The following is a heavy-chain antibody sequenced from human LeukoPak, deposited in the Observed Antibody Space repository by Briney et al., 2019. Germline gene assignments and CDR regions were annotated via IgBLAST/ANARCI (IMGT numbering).Heavy chain of an antibody. D-gene: IGHD3-9*01. Sequence: GGSLRLSCAASGFTFSSYSMNWVRQAPGKGLEWVSSISSSSSYVYYADSVKGRFTISRDNAKNSLYLQMNSLRAEDTAVYYCARDVLRYFDWLRGEYYFDYWGQGTLVTVSS. CDR1: GFTFSSYS. CDR2: ISSSSSYV. CDR3: ARDVLRYFDWLRGEYYFDY. J-gene: IGHJ4*02. V-gene: IGHV3-21*01.